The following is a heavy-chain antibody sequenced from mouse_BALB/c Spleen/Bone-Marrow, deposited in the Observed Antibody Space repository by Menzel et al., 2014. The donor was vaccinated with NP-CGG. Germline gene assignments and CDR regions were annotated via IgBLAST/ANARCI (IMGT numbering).Heavy chain of an antibody. D-gene: IGHD2-1*01. Sequence: VQVVESGPGLVAPSQSLPITCTVPGFSLTSYGVSWVRQPPGKGLEWLGIIWGDGSTNYHSALISRLSISKDNSKSQVFLKLNSLQTDDTATYYCAKPTGNYLFPYWGQGTLVTVSA. CDR2: IWGDGST. J-gene: IGHJ3*01. CDR1: GFSLTSYG. CDR3: AKPTGNYLFPY. V-gene: IGHV2-3*01.